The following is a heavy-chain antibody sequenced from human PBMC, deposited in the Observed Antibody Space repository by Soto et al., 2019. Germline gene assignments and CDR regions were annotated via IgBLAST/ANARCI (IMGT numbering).Heavy chain of an antibody. CDR3: ARSYDTSGYQFDS. V-gene: IGHV4-59*04. D-gene: IGHD3-22*01. Sequence: SXTLSLTCTVSGGSINGHYCNWFMQPPAKGLEWMGNIFYSGSTYYNPSLKSRVTMSVDTSKNQLSLKLSSVTAVDTAVYYCARSYDTSGYQFDSWGQGTLVTVSS. J-gene: IGHJ4*02. CDR1: GGSINGHY. CDR2: IFYSGST.